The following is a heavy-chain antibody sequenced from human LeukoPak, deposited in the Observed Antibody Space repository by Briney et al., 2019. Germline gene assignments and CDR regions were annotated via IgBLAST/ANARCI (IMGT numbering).Heavy chain of an antibody. CDR1: GFTFSSYS. J-gene: IGHJ3*02. CDR2: ISSSSSYI. D-gene: IGHD4-23*01. V-gene: IGHV3-21*01. Sequence: GGSLRLSCAASGFTFSSYSMNWVRQAPGKGLEWVSSISSSSSYIYYADSVKGRLTISRDNAKNSLYLQMNSLRAEDTAVYNCARENSLSGDAFDIWGQGTMVTVSS. CDR3: ARENSLSGDAFDI.